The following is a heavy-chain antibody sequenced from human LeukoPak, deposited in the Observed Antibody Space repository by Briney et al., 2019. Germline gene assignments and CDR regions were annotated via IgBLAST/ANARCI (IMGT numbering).Heavy chain of an antibody. CDR3: ARDQGILIASDPVYYFDY. Sequence: SVKVSCKASGGTFSSYAISWVRQAPGQGLEWMGGIIPIFGTANYAQKFQGRVTITADESTSTAYMELSSLRSEDTAVYYCARDQGILIASDPVYYFDYWGQGTLVTVSS. J-gene: IGHJ4*02. V-gene: IGHV1-69*13. CDR2: IIPIFGTA. CDR1: GGTFSSYA. D-gene: IGHD3-16*01.